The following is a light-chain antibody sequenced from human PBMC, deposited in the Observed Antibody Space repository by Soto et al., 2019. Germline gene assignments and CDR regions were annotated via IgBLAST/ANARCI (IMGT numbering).Light chain of an antibody. CDR1: SSDVGGYNY. Sequence: QSALTQPASVSGSPGQSITISCTGTSSDVGGYNYVSWYQQHPGKAPKLMIYEVSNRPSGVSNRFSGSKSGNTASLTISGLPSEYEADYYCSSYTSSSTLGVFGGGTKLTVL. CDR2: EVS. CDR3: SSYTSSSTLGV. V-gene: IGLV2-14*01. J-gene: IGLJ3*02.